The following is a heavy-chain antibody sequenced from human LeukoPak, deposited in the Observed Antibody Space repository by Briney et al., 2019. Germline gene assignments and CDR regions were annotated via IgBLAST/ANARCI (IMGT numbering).Heavy chain of an antibody. CDR3: TRGSSGWYRNWFDP. V-gene: IGHV4-34*01. Sequence: MPSETLSLTCAVYGGSFSGYYWSWIRQPPGKGLEWIGEINHSGSTNYNPSLKSRVTISVDTSKNQFSLKLSSVTAADTAVYYCTRGSSGWYRNWFDPWGQGTLVTVSS. J-gene: IGHJ5*02. CDR1: GGSFSGYY. CDR2: INHSGST. D-gene: IGHD6-19*01.